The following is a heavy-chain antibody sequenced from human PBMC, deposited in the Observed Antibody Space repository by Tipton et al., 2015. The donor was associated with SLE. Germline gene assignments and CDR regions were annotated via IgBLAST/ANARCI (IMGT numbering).Heavy chain of an antibody. D-gene: IGHD3-22*01. Sequence: TLSLTCAVYGGSFSGYYWGWIRQPPGKGLEWIGEINHSGSTNYNPSLKSPVTISVDTSKNQFSLNLSSVTAADTSFYYCASDTSGYYYFVYWGRGTLVTASS. J-gene: IGHJ4*02. CDR1: GGSFSGYY. V-gene: IGHV4-34*01. CDR3: ASDTSGYYYFVY. CDR2: INHSGST.